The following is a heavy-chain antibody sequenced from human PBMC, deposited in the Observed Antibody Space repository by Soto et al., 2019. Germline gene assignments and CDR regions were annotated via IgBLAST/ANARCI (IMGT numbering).Heavy chain of an antibody. J-gene: IGHJ4*02. CDR2: ISSSSGYI. CDR1: GFTFSYYS. V-gene: IGHV3-21*01. CDR3: ARHQDTAMVYYFDY. Sequence: GGSLRLSCAASGFTFSYYSLNWVRQAPGKGLEWVSSISSSSGYIYYADSVKGRFTISRDNAKNTLYLQMNSLRAEDTAVYYCARHQDTAMVYYFDYWGLGTLFTVSS. D-gene: IGHD5-18*01.